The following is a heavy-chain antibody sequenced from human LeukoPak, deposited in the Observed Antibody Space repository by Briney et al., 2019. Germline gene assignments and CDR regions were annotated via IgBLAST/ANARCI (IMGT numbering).Heavy chain of an antibody. CDR1: GYTFTGYH. J-gene: IGHJ4*02. CDR2: INPNSGDT. D-gene: IGHD2-2*01. Sequence: ASVKVSCKTSGYTFTGYHMHWVRQAPGQGLEWMGRINPNSGDTNYAQKFQGRVAMTRDTSISTAFMELTRLRSDDTAVYYCARDYCSSTSCLFDYWGQGTLVTVSS. CDR3: ARDYCSSTSCLFDY. V-gene: IGHV1-2*06.